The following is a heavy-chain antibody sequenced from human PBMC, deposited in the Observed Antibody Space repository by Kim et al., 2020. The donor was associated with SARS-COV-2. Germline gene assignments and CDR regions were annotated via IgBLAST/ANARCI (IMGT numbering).Heavy chain of an antibody. CDR1: GFTFSTYA. Sequence: GGSLRLSCAASGFTFSTYAMNWVRQAPGKGLEWVSAISGSGDSTFYADSLKGRFIISRDNSKNTVSLQMNRLRVEDTALYFCARKEATGSGDIDYWGQGT. D-gene: IGHD3-10*01. J-gene: IGHJ4*02. V-gene: IGHV3-23*01. CDR3: ARKEATGSGDIDY. CDR2: ISGSGDST.